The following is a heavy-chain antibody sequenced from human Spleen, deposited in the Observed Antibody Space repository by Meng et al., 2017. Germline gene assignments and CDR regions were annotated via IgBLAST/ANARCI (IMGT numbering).Heavy chain of an antibody. Sequence: ASVKVSCKASGYTFTGYYMHWVRQAPGQGLEWMGRINPNSGGTNYAQKFQGRVTMTRDTSISTAYMELSRLRSDDTAVYYCARDPVVAGGNYYYYYGMDVWGQGTTVTVSS. CDR3: ARDPVVAGGNYYYYYGMDV. V-gene: IGHV1-2*06. CDR2: INPNSGGT. J-gene: IGHJ6*02. D-gene: IGHD2-15*01. CDR1: GYTFTGYY.